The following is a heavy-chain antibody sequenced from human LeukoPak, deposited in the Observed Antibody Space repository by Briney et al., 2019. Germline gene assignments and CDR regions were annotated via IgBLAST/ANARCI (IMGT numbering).Heavy chain of an antibody. Sequence: PGRSLRLSCAASGFTFSSYSMNWVRQAPGKGLEWVSSISSSSSYIYYADSVKGRFTISRDNAKNSLYLQMNSLRAEDTAVYYCARTVDTAMVTPDYWGQGTLVTVSS. V-gene: IGHV3-21*01. CDR3: ARTVDTAMVTPDY. CDR1: GFTFSSYS. CDR2: ISSSSSYI. J-gene: IGHJ4*02. D-gene: IGHD5-18*01.